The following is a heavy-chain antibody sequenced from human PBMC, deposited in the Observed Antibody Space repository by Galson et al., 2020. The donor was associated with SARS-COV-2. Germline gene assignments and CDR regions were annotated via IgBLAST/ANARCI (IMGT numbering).Heavy chain of an antibody. CDR2: ISSSSSTI. J-gene: IGHJ6*03. Sequence: GGSLRLSCAASGFTFSSYNMNWVRQAPGKGMEWVSYISSSSSTIYYADSVKGRFTISRDNAKNSLYLQMNSLRAEDTAVYYCARAPDYYYYYMDVWGKGTTVTISS. CDR3: ARAPDYYYYYMDV. CDR1: GFTFSSYN. V-gene: IGHV3-48*01.